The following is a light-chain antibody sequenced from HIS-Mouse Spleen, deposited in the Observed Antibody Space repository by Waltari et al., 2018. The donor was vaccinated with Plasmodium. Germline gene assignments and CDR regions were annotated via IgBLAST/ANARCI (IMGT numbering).Light chain of an antibody. CDR1: ALPKKY. Sequence: SYELTQPPSVSSSPGQTARIPCPGDALPKKYAYWYQQKSGQAPVLVIYEDSKRPSGLPERFSGSSSGTMATLTISGAQVEDEADYYCYSTDSSGNHRVFGGGTKLTVL. CDR2: EDS. J-gene: IGLJ3*02. V-gene: IGLV3-10*01. CDR3: YSTDSSGNHRV.